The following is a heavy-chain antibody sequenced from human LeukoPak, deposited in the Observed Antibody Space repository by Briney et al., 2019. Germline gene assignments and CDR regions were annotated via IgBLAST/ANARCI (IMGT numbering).Heavy chain of an antibody. CDR3: ARDLAYCGGDCQPEYYFDY. V-gene: IGHV3-33*01. CDR2: IWYDGSNK. CDR1: GFTFSSYG. Sequence: PGGSLRLSCAASGFTFSSYGMHWVRQAPGKGLEWVAVIWYDGSNKYYADSVKGRFTISRDNPKNTLYLQMNSLRAEDTAVYYCARDLAYCGGDCQPEYYFDYWGQGTLVTVSS. J-gene: IGHJ4*02. D-gene: IGHD2-21*02.